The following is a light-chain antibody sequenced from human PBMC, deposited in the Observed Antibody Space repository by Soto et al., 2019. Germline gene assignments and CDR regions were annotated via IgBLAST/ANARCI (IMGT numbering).Light chain of an antibody. CDR2: EVS. Sequence: QSALTQPASVSGSPGQSITISCTGTSSDVGGYNYVSWYQQHPGKAPKLMIYEVSNRPSGVSIRFSGSKSGNTASLTISGFQAEDEADYYCSSYTSSTSLDVFGTGTKVTVL. CDR1: SSDVGGYNY. J-gene: IGLJ1*01. V-gene: IGLV2-14*01. CDR3: SSYTSSTSLDV.